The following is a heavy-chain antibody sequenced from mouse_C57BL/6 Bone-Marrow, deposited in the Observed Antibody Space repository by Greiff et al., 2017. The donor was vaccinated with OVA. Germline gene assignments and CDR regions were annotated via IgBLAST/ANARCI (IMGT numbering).Heavy chain of an antibody. J-gene: IGHJ3*01. CDR3: ARLWDCAWFAY. D-gene: IGHD4-1*01. CDR1: GFTFSSYG. V-gene: IGHV5-6*01. Sequence: EVKLMESGGDLVKPGGSLKLSCAASGFTFSSYGMSWVRQTPDKRLEWVATISSGGSYPYYPDSVKGRFTISRDNAKNTLYLQMSSLKSEDTAMYDCARLWDCAWFAYWGQGTLVTVSA. CDR2: ISSGGSYP.